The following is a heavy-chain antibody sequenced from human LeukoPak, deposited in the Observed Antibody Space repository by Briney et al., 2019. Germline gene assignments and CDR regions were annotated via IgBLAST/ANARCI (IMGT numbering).Heavy chain of an antibody. J-gene: IGHJ4*02. CDR1: GFTFSSYS. Sequence: GGSLRLSCAASGFTFSSYSMNWVRQAPGKGLEWVANIKQDGSEKNYVDPVKGRFTISRDNAKNSLYLRMDSLRAEDTAVYYCARCQPGAFDYWGQGTLVTVSS. D-gene: IGHD1-26*01. V-gene: IGHV3-7*03. CDR3: ARCQPGAFDY. CDR2: IKQDGSEK.